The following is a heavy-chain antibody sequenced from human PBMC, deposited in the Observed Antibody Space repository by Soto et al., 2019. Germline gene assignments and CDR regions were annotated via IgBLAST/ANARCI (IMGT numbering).Heavy chain of an antibody. J-gene: IGHJ4*02. CDR3: VKVPASIKTFDY. CDR1: GFIFSNYA. D-gene: IGHD2-2*02. CDR2: ISRNGGST. Sequence: GGSLRLSCSAYGFIFSNYAMNWVRQAPGKGLEFVSAISRNGGSTYYADSVKGRFTISRDNSKNTLYLQMSSLSAEDTAVYYCVKVPASIKTFDYWGQGALVTVSS. V-gene: IGHV3-64D*08.